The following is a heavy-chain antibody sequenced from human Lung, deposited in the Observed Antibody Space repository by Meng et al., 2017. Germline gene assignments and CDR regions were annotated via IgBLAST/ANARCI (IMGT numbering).Heavy chain of an antibody. D-gene: IGHD3-3*02. CDR2: IYYRGST. Sequence: HLQESGPGLVKPSETLSLTCTNSGGSITSTSSYWGWVRQPPGKGLEWIGSIYYRGSTNYNPSLKSRISMSVDMSKNQFSLKVNSVTAADTAIYYCVISSHNWGQGTLVTVSS. J-gene: IGHJ4*02. CDR1: GGSITSTSSY. V-gene: IGHV4-39*07. CDR3: VISSHN.